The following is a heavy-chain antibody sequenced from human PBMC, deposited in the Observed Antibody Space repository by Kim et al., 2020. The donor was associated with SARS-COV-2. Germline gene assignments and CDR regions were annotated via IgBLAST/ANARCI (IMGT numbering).Heavy chain of an antibody. V-gene: IGHV3-23*03. D-gene: IGHD6-6*01. Sequence: GGSLRLSCAASGFSFSSYAMNWVRQAPGKGLEWVSAIYSDPRSTYYGDSVKGRFTISRDNSRNTLFLHMNGLRVEDTAVYYCAKSRSSSFDYGMDVWGQGTTVTV. J-gene: IGHJ6*02. CDR2: IYSDPRST. CDR3: AKSRSSSFDYGMDV. CDR1: GFSFSSYA.